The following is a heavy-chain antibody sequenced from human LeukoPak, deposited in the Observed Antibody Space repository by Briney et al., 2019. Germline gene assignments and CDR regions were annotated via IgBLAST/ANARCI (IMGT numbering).Heavy chain of an antibody. CDR1: GFPFSSYA. D-gene: IGHD3-22*01. CDR2: ITASSGGT. CDR3: AKIRFYYDSSFDYWYFDL. Sequence: GGSLRLSCAASGFPFSSYAMGWVRQAPRKGLEWVSAITASSGGTYYADSVKGRFTISRDNSKNTLYLQTNSLRAEDAAIYYCAKIRFYYDSSFDYWYFDLWGRGTLVTVSS. J-gene: IGHJ2*01. V-gene: IGHV3-23*01.